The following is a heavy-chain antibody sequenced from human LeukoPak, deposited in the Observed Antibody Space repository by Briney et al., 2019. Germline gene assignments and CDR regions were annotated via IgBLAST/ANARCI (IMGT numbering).Heavy chain of an antibody. V-gene: IGHV4-34*01. D-gene: IGHD1-1*01. J-gene: IGHJ6*03. CDR2: VNHRGSA. CDR3: ARGNSGGAFGDFYYFMDV. CDR1: GGSLSGYY. Sequence: SETLSLTCAVSGGSLSGYYWSWIRQSPGKGLEWIGEVNHRGSAHYNPSLKSRVTISLDTSKNQFPLTMNFVTAADTSMYFCARGNSGGAFGDFYYFMDVWGKGTTVSVSS.